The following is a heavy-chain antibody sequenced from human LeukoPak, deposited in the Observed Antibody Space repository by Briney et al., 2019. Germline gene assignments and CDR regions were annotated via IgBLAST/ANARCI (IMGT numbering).Heavy chain of an antibody. V-gene: IGHV3-23*01. CDR3: AKKVFASPPSD. Sequence: GGSLRLSCATSGFTFSSYAMSWVRQAPGKGLEWVSAISGSGGSTYHADSVKGRFTISRDNSKNPLYLQMNSLRAEDTAVYYCAKKVFASPPSDWGQGTLVTVSS. D-gene: IGHD6-6*01. CDR2: ISGSGGST. J-gene: IGHJ4*02. CDR1: GFTFSSYA.